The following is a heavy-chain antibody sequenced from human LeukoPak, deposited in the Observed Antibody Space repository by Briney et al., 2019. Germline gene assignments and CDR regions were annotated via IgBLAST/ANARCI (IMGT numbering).Heavy chain of an antibody. J-gene: IGHJ5*02. CDR2: ISAYNGNT. V-gene: IGHV1-18*01. Sequence: ASVKVSCKASGYTFTSYGISWVRQAPGQGLEWMGWISAYNGNTNYAQKLQGRVTMTTDTSTSTAYMELRSLRSDDTAVYYCARTHNPGELLHPSRFDPWGQGTLVTVSS. D-gene: IGHD1-26*01. CDR1: GYTFTSYG. CDR3: ARTHNPGELLHPSRFDP.